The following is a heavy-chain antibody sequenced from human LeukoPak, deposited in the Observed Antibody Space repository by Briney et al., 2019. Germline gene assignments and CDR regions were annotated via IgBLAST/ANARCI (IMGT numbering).Heavy chain of an antibody. CDR2: IYYSGST. J-gene: IGHJ6*02. V-gene: IGHV4-31*03. CDR3: ARTLSGYSYGSYYYGMGV. Sequence: SETLSLTCTVSGGSISSGGYYWSWMRQHPGKGLVWIRYIYYSGSTYYNPSLKSRVTIAVDTSKNQFSLKLSSVTAADTAVYYCARTLSGYSYGSYYYGMGVWGQGTTVTVSS. D-gene: IGHD5-18*01. CDR1: GGSISSGGYY.